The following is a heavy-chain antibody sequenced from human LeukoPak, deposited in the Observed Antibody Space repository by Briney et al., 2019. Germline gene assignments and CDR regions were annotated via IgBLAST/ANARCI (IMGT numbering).Heavy chain of an antibody. Sequence: SETLSLTCTVSGGSISSGSYYWSWIRQPAGKGLEWVGRIYTSGSTNYNPSLKSRVTISVDTSKNQFSLKLSSVTAADTAVYYCARVSSGYYKRPFDYWGQGTLVTVSS. CDR3: ARVSSGYYKRPFDY. V-gene: IGHV4-61*02. CDR1: GGSISSGSYY. CDR2: IYTSGST. J-gene: IGHJ4*02. D-gene: IGHD3-22*01.